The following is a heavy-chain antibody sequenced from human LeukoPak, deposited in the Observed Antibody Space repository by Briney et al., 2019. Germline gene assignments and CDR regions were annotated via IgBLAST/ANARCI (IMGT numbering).Heavy chain of an antibody. J-gene: IGHJ4*02. D-gene: IGHD6-13*01. V-gene: IGHV3-9*01. CDR2: ITWNSDNI. CDR1: GFTFDDYA. Sequence: GGSLRLSCAASGFTFDDYAMHWVRQAPGKGLEWVSGITWNSDNIEYADSVKGRFTISRDNAKNSLFLQMNSLRTEDTAVFYCARGGSWADYWGQGTLVTVSS. CDR3: ARGGSWADY.